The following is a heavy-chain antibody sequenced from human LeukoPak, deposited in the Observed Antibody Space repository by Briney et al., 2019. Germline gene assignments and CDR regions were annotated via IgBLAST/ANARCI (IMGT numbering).Heavy chain of an antibody. J-gene: IGHJ1*01. Sequence: SGGSLRLSCAASGFTFSHYGMHWVRQTPGAGLEWAAVIWSDGSDKYYAKSVKGRFTIPRDNSKNSLFLQMNSLRAEDTAVYYCAKDAQRGFDYSNSLQNWGQGILVTVSS. CDR1: GFTFSHYG. D-gene: IGHD4-11*01. CDR3: AKDAQRGFDYSNSLQN. CDR2: IWSDGSDK. V-gene: IGHV3-33*06.